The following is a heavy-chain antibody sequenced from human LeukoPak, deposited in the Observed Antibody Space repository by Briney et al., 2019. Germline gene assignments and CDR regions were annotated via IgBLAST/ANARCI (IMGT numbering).Heavy chain of an antibody. CDR3: ARDGGVAPHNWFDP. Sequence: SETLSLTCAVYGGSFSGYYWSWIRQPPGKGLEWIGEINHSGSTNYNPSLKSRVTISVDTSKNQFSLKLSSVTAADTAVYYCARDGGVAPHNWFDPWGQGTLVTVPS. CDR1: GGSFSGYY. D-gene: IGHD2-8*02. CDR2: INHSGST. V-gene: IGHV4-34*01. J-gene: IGHJ5*02.